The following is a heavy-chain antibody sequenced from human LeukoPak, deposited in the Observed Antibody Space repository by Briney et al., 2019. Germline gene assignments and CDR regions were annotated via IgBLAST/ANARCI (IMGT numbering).Heavy chain of an antibody. J-gene: IGHJ4*02. Sequence: GGSLRLSCSASGITFSYYAMHWVRQAPGKGLEYVSAIRSNGGSTYYADSVKGRFTISRDNSKNTLYLQMSSLRAEDTAIYYCVKAAYNWSDDNWNDAPAWGQGTLVTVSS. CDR3: VKAAYNWSDDNWNDAPA. V-gene: IGHV3-64D*09. D-gene: IGHD1-1*01. CDR2: IRSNGGST. CDR1: GITFSYYA.